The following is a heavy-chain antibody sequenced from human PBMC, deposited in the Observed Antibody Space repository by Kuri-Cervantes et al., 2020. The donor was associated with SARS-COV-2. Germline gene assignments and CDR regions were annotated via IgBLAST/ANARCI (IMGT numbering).Heavy chain of an antibody. CDR2: ISSNGGST. J-gene: IGHJ6*03. Sequence: GESLKISCAASGFTFDDYAMHWVRQAPGKGLEYVSAISSNGGSTYYANSVKGRFTISRDNSKNTLYLQMGSLRAEDMAVYYCARDRYYYMDVWGKGTTVTVSS. CDR1: GFTFDDYA. CDR3: ARDRYYYMDV. V-gene: IGHV3-64*01.